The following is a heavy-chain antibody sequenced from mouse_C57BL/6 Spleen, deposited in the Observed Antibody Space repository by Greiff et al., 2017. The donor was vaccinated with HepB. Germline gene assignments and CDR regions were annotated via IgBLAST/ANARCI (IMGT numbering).Heavy chain of an antibody. CDR3: ARGIYSSGYFDV. CDR1: GYTFTSYW. V-gene: IGHV1-69*01. D-gene: IGHD2-1*01. Sequence: VQLQQSGAELVMPGASVKLSCKASGYTFTSYWMHWVKQRPGQGLEWIGEIDPSDSYTNYNQKFKGKSTLTVDKSSSTAYMQLSSLTSEDSAVYYCARGIYSSGYFDVWGTGTTVTVSS. J-gene: IGHJ1*03. CDR2: IDPSDSYT.